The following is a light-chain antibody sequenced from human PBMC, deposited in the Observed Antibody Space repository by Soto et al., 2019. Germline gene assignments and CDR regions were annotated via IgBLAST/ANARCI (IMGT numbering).Light chain of an antibody. CDR1: QSISSW. V-gene: IGKV1-5*03. CDR2: KAS. Sequence: DIQMTQSPSTLSASVGDRVTITCRASQSISSWLAWYQQKPGKAPKLLIYKASSLESGVPSRFSGSGSGTEFTLTISSLQPDDFATYYCQQNNSYGPFGQGTKVDIK. J-gene: IGKJ1*01. CDR3: QQNNSYGP.